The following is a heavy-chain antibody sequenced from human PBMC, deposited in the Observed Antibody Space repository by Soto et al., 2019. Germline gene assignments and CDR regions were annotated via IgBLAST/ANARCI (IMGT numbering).Heavy chain of an antibody. Sequence: ASVKVSCQASGYTFTSYGISWVRQAPGQGLEWMGWISAYNGNTNYAQKLQGRVTMTTDTSTSTAYMELRSLRSDDTAVYYCARESTRSGGSARLFDYWGQGTLVTVS. J-gene: IGHJ4*02. CDR3: ARESTRSGGSARLFDY. D-gene: IGHD2-15*01. CDR2: ISAYNGNT. CDR1: GYTFTSYG. V-gene: IGHV1-18*01.